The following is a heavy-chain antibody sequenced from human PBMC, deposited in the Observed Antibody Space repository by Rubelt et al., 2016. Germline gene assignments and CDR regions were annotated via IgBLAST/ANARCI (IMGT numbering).Heavy chain of an antibody. CDR2: IIPSGGST. CDR1: GYTFTSYY. J-gene: IGHJ5*02. Sequence: QVQLVQSGAEVKKPGASVKVSCKASGYTFTSYYIHWVRQAPGQGLEWMGIIIPSGGSTSYAQKFQGRVTMTKDTSTSTAYMELSSPRSDDTAVYYCARGLPRVGPYNWRFWLDPWGQGTLVTVSS. CDR3: ARGLPRVGPYNWRFWLDP. D-gene: IGHD1-20*01. V-gene: IGHV1-46*01.